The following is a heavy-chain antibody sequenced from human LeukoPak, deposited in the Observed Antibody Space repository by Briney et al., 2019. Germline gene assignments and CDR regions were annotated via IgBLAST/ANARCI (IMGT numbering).Heavy chain of an antibody. D-gene: IGHD2-15*01. V-gene: IGHV5-51*01. Sequence: GESLQISCQGSGYNFPIYWIGWVRQMPGQGLEWMGIIYPDDSNTIYGPSFQGQVTISADKSINTAYLEWSSLKASDTAIYYCARHEGLLHAPGDYWGQGTLVTVSS. CDR2: IYPDDSNT. J-gene: IGHJ4*02. CDR3: ARHEGLLHAPGDY. CDR1: GYNFPIYW.